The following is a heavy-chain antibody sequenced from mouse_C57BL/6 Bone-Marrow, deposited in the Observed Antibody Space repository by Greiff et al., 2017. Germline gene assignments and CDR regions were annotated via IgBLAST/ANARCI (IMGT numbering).Heavy chain of an antibody. Sequence: QVQLQQPGAELVRPGTSVKLSCKASGYTFTSYWMHWVKQRPGQGLEWIGVIDPSDSYTNYNQKFKGQATLTVDTSSSTAYMQLSSLTSEDSAVYYCARAYYSNFFAYWGQGTLVTVSA. V-gene: IGHV1-59*01. CDR2: IDPSDSYT. CDR1: GYTFTSYW. D-gene: IGHD2-5*01. J-gene: IGHJ3*01. CDR3: ARAYYSNFFAY.